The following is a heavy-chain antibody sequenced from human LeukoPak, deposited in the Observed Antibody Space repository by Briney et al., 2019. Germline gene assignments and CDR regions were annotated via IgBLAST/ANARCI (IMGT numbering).Heavy chain of an antibody. J-gene: IGHJ6*03. CDR3: ARDVKDYYYYYMDV. CDR2: ISAYNGNT. V-gene: IGHV1-18*01. Sequence: ASVKVSCKASGYTFTSYGISWVRQAPGQGLERMGWISAYNGNTNYAQKLQGRVTMTTDASTSTAYMELRSLRSDDTAVYYCARDVKDYYYYYMDVWGKGTTVTISS. CDR1: GYTFTSYG.